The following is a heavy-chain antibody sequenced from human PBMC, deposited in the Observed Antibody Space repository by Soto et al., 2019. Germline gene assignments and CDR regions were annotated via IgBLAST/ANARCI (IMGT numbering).Heavy chain of an antibody. CDR3: AREGRHCSGGSCYAYDGFDP. V-gene: IGHV1-18*04. Sequence: QVQLVQSGAEVKKPGASVKVSCKASGYTFTRYGFSWVRQAPGQGPGWMGWISAYNGNTNYAQKFQGRVTMTTDTSTSTAYMELKSLRSDDTAVYYCAREGRHCSGGSCYAYDGFDPWGQGTLVTVSS. CDR2: ISAYNGNT. CDR1: GYTFTRYG. D-gene: IGHD2-15*01. J-gene: IGHJ5*02.